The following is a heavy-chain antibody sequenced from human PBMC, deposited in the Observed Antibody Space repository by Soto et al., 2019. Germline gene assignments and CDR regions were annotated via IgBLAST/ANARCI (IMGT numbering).Heavy chain of an antibody. CDR2: INWHGGNP. V-gene: IGHV3-20*04. CDR1: GFSFGDFA. CDR3: VRVRQLVLAATFGWFDP. J-gene: IGHJ5*02. D-gene: IGHD2-15*01. Sequence: GGSLRLSCEGSGFSFGDFAMSWVRQVPGKGLEWVSNINWHGGNPTYADSVKGRFTISRDNAKNSLYLEMSRLTAEDTALYYCVRVRQLVLAATFGWFDPWGQGTLVTVSS.